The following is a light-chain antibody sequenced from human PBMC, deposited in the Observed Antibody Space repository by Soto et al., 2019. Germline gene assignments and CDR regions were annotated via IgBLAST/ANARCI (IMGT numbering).Light chain of an antibody. CDR3: NSYTRSSAV. J-gene: IGLJ2*01. V-gene: IGLV2-14*03. CDR1: SSDVGSYNF. CDR2: DVS. Sequence: QSALTQPASVSGSPGQSITISCTGASSDVGSYNFVSWYQHHPGKAPKLIIYDVSDRPSGVSNRFSGSKSGNTASLTISGLQAEDEADYYCNSYTRSSAVFGGGTQLTVL.